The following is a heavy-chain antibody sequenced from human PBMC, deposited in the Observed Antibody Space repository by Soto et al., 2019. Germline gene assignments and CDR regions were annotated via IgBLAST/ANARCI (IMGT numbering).Heavy chain of an antibody. V-gene: IGHV1-2*04. CDR2: INPNSGAT. CDR3: ARDRPSGEYYYGSGTFDP. J-gene: IGHJ5*02. CDR1: GYTFTGYF. D-gene: IGHD3-10*01. Sequence: ASVKVSCKASGYTFTGYFVHWVRQAPGQGLEWLGWINPNSGATIYAQKFKDWVTMTRDTSISTAYMELNRLRSDDTAVYYCARDRPSGEYYYGSGTFDPWGQGTLVTVSS.